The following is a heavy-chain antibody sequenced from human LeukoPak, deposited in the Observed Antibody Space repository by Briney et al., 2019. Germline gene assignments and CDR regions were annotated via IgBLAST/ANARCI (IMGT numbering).Heavy chain of an antibody. CDR1: GDSINNYY. V-gene: IGHV4-59*08. D-gene: IGHD3-9*01. J-gene: IGHJ3*02. CDR3: ARRRVLTGSSRGDAFDI. CDR2: IYYSGST. Sequence: PSETLSLTCTVSGDSINNYYWNWIRQPPGKGLEWIGYIYYSGSTNYNPSLTSRVTISIDTSKKHFSLKLSSVTAADTAVYYCARRRVLTGSSRGDAFDIWGQGTVVTVSS.